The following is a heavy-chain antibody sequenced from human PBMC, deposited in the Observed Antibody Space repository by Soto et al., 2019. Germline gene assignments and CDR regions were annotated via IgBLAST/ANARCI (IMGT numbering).Heavy chain of an antibody. Sequence: SVKVSCKASGGTFADFIMNWVRQTPGQGLEWMGGIVPMFGTPTYAEKFKGRVTISATGSTSTAYMELTSLRSEDTAVYYCARNGTYSSSLSQYSGMDVWGQGTTVTVSS. D-gene: IGHD6-6*01. J-gene: IGHJ6*02. V-gene: IGHV1-69*13. CDR1: GGTFADFI. CDR3: ARNGTYSSSLSQYSGMDV. CDR2: IVPMFGTP.